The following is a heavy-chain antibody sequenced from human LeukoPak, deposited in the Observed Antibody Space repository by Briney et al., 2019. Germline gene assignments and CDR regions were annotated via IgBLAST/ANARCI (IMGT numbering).Heavy chain of an antibody. CDR1: GFIFSSFS. J-gene: IGHJ4*02. V-gene: IGHV3-21*04. Sequence: GGSLRLSCAASGFIFSSFSVNWVRQAPGKGLEWVSSISTSGGLSSVYYADSVKGRFTISRDNAKNSLFLQLNSLRAEDTAVYYCARDLGYCTNGVCHTRFDYWGQGTLVAVSS. CDR2: ISTSGGLSSV. D-gene: IGHD2-8*01. CDR3: ARDLGYCTNGVCHTRFDY.